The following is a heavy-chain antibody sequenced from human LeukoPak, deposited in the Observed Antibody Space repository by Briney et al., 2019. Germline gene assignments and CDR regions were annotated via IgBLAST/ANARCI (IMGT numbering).Heavy chain of an antibody. CDR3: AKDKYSSSWNGMDV. CDR2: TSGDGGST. V-gene: IGHV3-43*02. Sequence: PGGSLRLSCAASGFTFDDYAMHWVRQAPGKGLEWVSLTSGDGGSTYYADSVKGRFTISRDNSKNSLYLQMNSLRTEDTALYYCAKDKYSSSWNGMDVWGQGTTVTVSS. J-gene: IGHJ6*02. D-gene: IGHD6-13*01. CDR1: GFTFDDYA.